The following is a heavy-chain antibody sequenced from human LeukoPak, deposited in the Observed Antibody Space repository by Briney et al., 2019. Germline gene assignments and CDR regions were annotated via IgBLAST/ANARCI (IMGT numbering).Heavy chain of an antibody. CDR3: ARSTCSGGSCYFDY. V-gene: IGHV1-3*02. CDR2: SNAGNGNT. D-gene: IGHD2-15*01. J-gene: IGHJ4*02. Sequence: ASVNISCKASGYTLTSYGMHWVRQAPRQRLEWMGWSNAGNGNTKYSQEFQGRVTISRDTSANTAYMELSSLRSEDMAVYYCARSTCSGGSCYFDYWGQGTLVTVSS. CDR1: GYTLTSYG.